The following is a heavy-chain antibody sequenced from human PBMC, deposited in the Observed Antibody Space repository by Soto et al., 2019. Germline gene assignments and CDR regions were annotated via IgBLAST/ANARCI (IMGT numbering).Heavy chain of an antibody. CDR3: ARDQCSGGSCYLGADYFDY. CDR2: IWYDGSNK. D-gene: IGHD2-15*01. CDR1: GFTFSSYG. V-gene: IGHV3-33*01. J-gene: IGHJ4*02. Sequence: GGSLRLSCAASGFTFSSYGMHWVRQAPGKGLEWVAVIWYDGSNKYYADSVKGRFTISRDNSKNTLYLQMNSLRAEDTAVYYCARDQCSGGSCYLGADYFDYWGQGTLVTVSS.